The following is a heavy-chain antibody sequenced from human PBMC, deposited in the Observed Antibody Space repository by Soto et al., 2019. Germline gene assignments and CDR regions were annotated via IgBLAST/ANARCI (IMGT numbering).Heavy chain of an antibody. CDR3: AKESLNIVATTDYYYGMDV. J-gene: IGHJ6*01. CDR2: ISYDGSNK. D-gene: IGHD5-12*01. V-gene: IGHV3-30*18. Sequence: QVQLVESGGGVVQPGRSLRLSCAASGFTFSSYGMHWVRQAPGKGLEWVAVISYDGSNKYYADSVKGRFTISRDNSKNTLYLQMNSLRAEDTAVYYCAKESLNIVATTDYYYGMDVW. CDR1: GFTFSSYG.